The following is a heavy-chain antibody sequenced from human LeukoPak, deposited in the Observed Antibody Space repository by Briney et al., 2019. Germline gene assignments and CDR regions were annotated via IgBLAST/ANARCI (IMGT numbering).Heavy chain of an antibody. D-gene: IGHD6-13*01. CDR1: GFTFRSYA. J-gene: IGHJ4*02. Sequence: GGSLRLSCAASGFTFRSYAMSWVRQAPGKGLEWVSAISGSGGSTNYADSVKGRFTISRDNSKNTLYLQMSSLRAEDTAVYYCAKLPEVAAAGPLEYWGQGTLVTVSS. CDR2: ISGSGGST. CDR3: AKLPEVAAAGPLEY. V-gene: IGHV3-23*01.